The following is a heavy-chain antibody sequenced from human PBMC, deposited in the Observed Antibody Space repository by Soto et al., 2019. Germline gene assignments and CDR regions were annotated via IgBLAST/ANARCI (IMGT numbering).Heavy chain of an antibody. D-gene: IGHD2-15*01. V-gene: IGHV1-69*02. CDR3: ASSVVAAPYYYYYYMDV. Sequence: QVQLVQSGAEVKKPGSSVKVSCKASGGTFSSYTISWVRQAPGQGLEWMGRIIPILGIANYAQKFQGRVTITADKSTSTAYMELSSLSSEDTAVYYCASSVVAAPYYYYYYMDVWGKGTTVTVSS. CDR2: IIPILGIA. CDR1: GGTFSSYT. J-gene: IGHJ6*03.